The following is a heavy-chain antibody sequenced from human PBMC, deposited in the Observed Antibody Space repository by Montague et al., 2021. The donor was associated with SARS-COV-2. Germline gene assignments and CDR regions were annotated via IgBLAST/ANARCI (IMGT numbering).Heavy chain of an antibody. CDR1: GGSISSYY. CDR2: IYTSGST. J-gene: IGHJ3*02. V-gene: IGHV4-4*07. Sequence: SETLSLTCTVSGGSISSYYWNWIRQSAGKGLEWIGRIYTSGSTNYDPSLKSRVTMSVDTSKNQFSLKLSSVTAADTAVYYCARGALCYDSSGCYSDAFDIWGRGTMVTVSS. D-gene: IGHD3-22*01. CDR3: ARGALCYDSSGCYSDAFDI.